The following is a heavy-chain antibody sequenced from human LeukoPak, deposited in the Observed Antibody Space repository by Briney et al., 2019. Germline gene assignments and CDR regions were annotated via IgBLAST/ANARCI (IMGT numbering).Heavy chain of an antibody. D-gene: IGHD2-15*01. Sequence: PGGSLRLSCAASGLTFSSTWMGWVRQTPGTGLEWVANINPPGNERNYMDSVRGRFTISRDNAKSSLYLQMNNVRAEDTGIYYCSRDRSYCAGGTCYSVYDYWGQGTLVTVSS. CDR1: GLTFSSTW. J-gene: IGHJ4*02. CDR3: SRDRSYCAGGTCYSVYDY. V-gene: IGHV3-7*01. CDR2: INPPGNER.